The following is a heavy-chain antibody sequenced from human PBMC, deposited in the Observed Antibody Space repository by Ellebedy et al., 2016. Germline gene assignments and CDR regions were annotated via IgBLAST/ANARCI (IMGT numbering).Heavy chain of an antibody. J-gene: IGHJ6*02. CDR3: ARDREHGMDV. CDR2: IRNKPVGETT. D-gene: IGHD1-26*01. V-gene: IGHV3-72*01. Sequence: GGSLRLSCAASGFTFSDHYMDWVRQAPGKGLEWVGFIRNKPVGETTDHAASVKGRFTISRDDSKNSVYLQMTSLKTEDTAVYYCARDREHGMDVWGQGTTVTVSS. CDR1: GFTFSDHY.